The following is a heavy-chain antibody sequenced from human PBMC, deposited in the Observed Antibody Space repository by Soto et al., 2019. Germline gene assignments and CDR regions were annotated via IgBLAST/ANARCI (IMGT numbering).Heavy chain of an antibody. CDR2: IYSDDTT. V-gene: IGHV3-53*01. Sequence: PGGSLRLSCEASGFTGSGNYMNWVRQAPGKGLEWVSVIYSDDTTYYADPVKGRFTISRDYFKNTLYLQMNNLRAEDTAVYYCAIISGDNIPWVDYWGQGTLVTVSS. CDR1: GFTGSGNY. D-gene: IGHD4-17*01. CDR3: AIISGDNIPWVDY. J-gene: IGHJ4*02.